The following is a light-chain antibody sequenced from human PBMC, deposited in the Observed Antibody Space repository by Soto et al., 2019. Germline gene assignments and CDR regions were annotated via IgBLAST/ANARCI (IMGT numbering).Light chain of an antibody. J-gene: IGKJ1*01. Sequence: EIVMTQSPATLSVSPGERATLSCRASQSVSSNLAWYQQKPGQAPRLLIDGASTRATGIPASFSGSGSGTEFTLTISSLQSEDFAVYYCQQYNNWWWTFGQGTKVEIK. CDR3: QQYNNWWWT. CDR1: QSVSSN. CDR2: GAS. V-gene: IGKV3-15*01.